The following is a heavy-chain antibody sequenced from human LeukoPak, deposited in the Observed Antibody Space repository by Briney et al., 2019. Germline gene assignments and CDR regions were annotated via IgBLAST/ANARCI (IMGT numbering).Heavy chain of an antibody. D-gene: IGHD2-2*01. V-gene: IGHV1-2*02. CDR3: AREVNIVVVPAAIGY. J-gene: IGHJ4*02. CDR2: LNPHSGGK. Sequence: ASVKVFCKACGYTFTGYYMHWVRQAPGQGLEWMVWLNPHSGGKNYAEKFQGRGTMTRDTSTSTTYMEMSRLRSGDTAVYYCAREVNIVVVPAAIGYWGQGTLVTVSS. CDR1: GYTFTGYY.